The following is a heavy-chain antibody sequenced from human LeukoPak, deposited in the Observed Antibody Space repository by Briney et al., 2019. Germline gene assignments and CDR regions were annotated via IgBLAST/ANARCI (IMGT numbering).Heavy chain of an antibody. D-gene: IGHD2-15*01. J-gene: IGHJ4*02. Sequence: PGGSLRLSCAASGFTFSRYEMKWVRQAPGKGLEWVSYISSSGGTIYYADSVKGRFTISRDNAKNSLYLQMNSLRAEDTAVYYCARLATGVVGTTDYWGQGTLVTVSS. CDR2: ISSSGGTI. CDR1: GFTFSRYE. V-gene: IGHV3-48*03. CDR3: ARLATGVVGTTDY.